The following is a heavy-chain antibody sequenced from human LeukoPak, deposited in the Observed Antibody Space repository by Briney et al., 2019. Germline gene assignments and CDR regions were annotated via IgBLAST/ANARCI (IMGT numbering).Heavy chain of an antibody. V-gene: IGHV3-21*01. CDR2: ITSRGTHI. J-gene: IGHJ6*03. Sequence: NPGGSLRLSCAASGFAFNSYTIKWVRQAPGKGLEWVSAITSRGTHIYNADSVKGRFTISRDNAENSAYLQMSSLRAEDTAVYYCARVAQGATTENYYYYYYMDVWGKGTTVTVSS. CDR3: ARVAQGATTENYYYYYYMDV. CDR1: GFAFNSYT. D-gene: IGHD4-11*01.